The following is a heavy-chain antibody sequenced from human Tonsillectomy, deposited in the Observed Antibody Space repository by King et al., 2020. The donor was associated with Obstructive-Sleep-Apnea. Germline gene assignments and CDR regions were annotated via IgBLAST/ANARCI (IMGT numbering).Heavy chain of an antibody. Sequence: QLVQSGGGLVQPGRSLTLSWSSSGFTFGEYGLSWFRQAPGKGLEVVGFLRRRGVGGTIKYAAAVKGRFIISRDDSKNIVHLQMNSLETDDTAVYYCSSSFLALKGDYYGVDVWGQGTTVTVSS. J-gene: IGHJ6*02. V-gene: IGHV3-49*03. CDR3: SSSFLALKGDYYGVDV. D-gene: IGHD2/OR15-2a*01. CDR1: GFTFGEYG. CDR2: LRRRGVGGTI.